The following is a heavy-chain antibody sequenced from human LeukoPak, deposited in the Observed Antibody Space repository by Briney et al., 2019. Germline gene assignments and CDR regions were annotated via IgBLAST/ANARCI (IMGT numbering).Heavy chain of an antibody. V-gene: IGHV4-4*09. CDR2: IYTSGST. CDR3: ARQKCTSASCLTKNAFDI. J-gene: IGHJ3*02. D-gene: IGHD2-2*01. CDR1: GSISGYY. Sequence: SETLSLTCTVSGSISGYYWSWIRQPPGKGLEWIGYIYTSGSTNYNPSLESRVTISVDTSKNQFPLDLSSVTAADTAVYYCARQKCTSASCLTKNAFDIWGQGTMVTVSS.